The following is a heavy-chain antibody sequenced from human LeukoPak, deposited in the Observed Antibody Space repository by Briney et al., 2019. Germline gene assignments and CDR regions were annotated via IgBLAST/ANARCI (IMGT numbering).Heavy chain of an antibody. CDR1: GGSFSGYY. D-gene: IGHD5-12*01. CDR2: INHSGST. J-gene: IGHJ5*02. Sequence: SETLSLTCAVYGGSFSGYYWSWIRQPPGKGLEWIGEINHSGSTNYNPSLKSRVTISIDTSKNQFSLKLTSVTAADTAIYYCARDGRSGYEDLWGPGTLVTVSS. CDR3: ARDGRSGYEDL. V-gene: IGHV4-34*01.